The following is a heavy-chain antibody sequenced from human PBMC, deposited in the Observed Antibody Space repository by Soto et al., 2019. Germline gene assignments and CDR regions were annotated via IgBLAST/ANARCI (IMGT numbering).Heavy chain of an antibody. D-gene: IGHD2-21*02. V-gene: IGHV3-33*01. Sequence: PGGSLRLSCAASGFTFSSYGMHWVRQAPGKGQEWVAVIWYDGSNKYYADSVKGRFTISRDNSKNTLYLQMNSLRAEDTAVYYCARDGYEEAYCGGDCSRGYYYGMDVWGQGTTVTVSS. CDR2: IWYDGSNK. J-gene: IGHJ6*02. CDR3: ARDGYEEAYCGGDCSRGYYYGMDV. CDR1: GFTFSSYG.